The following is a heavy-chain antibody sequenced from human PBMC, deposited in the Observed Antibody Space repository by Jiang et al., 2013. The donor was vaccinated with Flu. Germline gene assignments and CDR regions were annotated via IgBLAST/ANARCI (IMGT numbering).Heavy chain of an antibody. J-gene: IGHJ4*02. Sequence: GAEVKKPGESLKISCKGSGYSFTNNWIGWVRQMPGKGLEWMGIIYPEDSDTRYSPSFQGQVSLSADKSINTAYLQWSSLKASDTAMYYCARAWNSDYWGQGTLVTVSS. CDR3: ARAWNSDY. V-gene: IGHV5-51*01. D-gene: IGHD1-7*01. CDR1: GYSFTNNW. CDR2: IYPEDSDT.